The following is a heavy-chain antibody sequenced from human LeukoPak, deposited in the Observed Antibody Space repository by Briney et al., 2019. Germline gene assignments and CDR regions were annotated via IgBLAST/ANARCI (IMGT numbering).Heavy chain of an antibody. D-gene: IGHD3-3*01. CDR1: GFTVSPNY. CDR2: IYTDDAT. V-gene: IGHV3-53*01. CDR3: AKDWADFWSGYFLFDY. Sequence: PGGSLRLSCAASGFTVSPNYMNWVRQAPGRGLEWVSVIYTDDATYYADSVKGRFTISRDNSKKTVYLQMNSLRAEDTAVYYCAKDWADFWSGYFLFDYWGRGTLVTVSS. J-gene: IGHJ4*02.